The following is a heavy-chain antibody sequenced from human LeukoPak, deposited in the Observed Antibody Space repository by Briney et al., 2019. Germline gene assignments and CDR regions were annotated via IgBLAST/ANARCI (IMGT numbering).Heavy chain of an antibody. V-gene: IGHV3-23*01. D-gene: IGHD3-10*01. Sequence: PGGSLRLSCAASGFTFSSYAMSWVRQAPGKGLEWVSAISGSGGSTYYADSVKGRFTISRDNSKNSLYLQMNSLRAEDTAVYYCARLKNIYYGSGSYIDYWGQGTLVTVSS. CDR1: GFTFSSYA. CDR3: ARLKNIYYGSGSYIDY. J-gene: IGHJ4*02. CDR2: ISGSGGST.